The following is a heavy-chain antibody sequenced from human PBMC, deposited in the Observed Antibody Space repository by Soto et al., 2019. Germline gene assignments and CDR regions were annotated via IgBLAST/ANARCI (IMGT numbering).Heavy chain of an antibody. CDR2: ISGSGSYI. Sequence: PGGSLRLSCAASGFTFSSYEMNWVRQAPGKGLEWVSSISGSGSYISYADSVKGRFTISRDNAKNSLDLQMNSLRAEDTAVYYCGRDYCYGRSGYSPLDYWGQGTLVTVSS. V-gene: IGHV3-21*01. D-gene: IGHD3-22*01. CDR3: GRDYCYGRSGYSPLDY. CDR1: GFTFSSYE. J-gene: IGHJ4*02.